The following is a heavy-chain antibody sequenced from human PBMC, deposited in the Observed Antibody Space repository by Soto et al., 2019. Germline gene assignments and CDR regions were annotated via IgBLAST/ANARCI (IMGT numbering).Heavy chain of an antibody. CDR2: IIPIFGTA. CDR1: GGTFSSYA. V-gene: IGHV1-69*01. Sequence: QVQLVQSGAEVKKPGSSVKVSCKASGGTFSSYAISWVRQAPGQGLEWMGGIIPIFGTANYAQKFQGRVTITADESTSTAYMELSSLRSEDTAVYYCASRVCSGGSCYSYYYYYGMDVWGQGTTVTVSS. CDR3: ASRVCSGGSCYSYYYYYGMDV. J-gene: IGHJ6*02. D-gene: IGHD2-15*01.